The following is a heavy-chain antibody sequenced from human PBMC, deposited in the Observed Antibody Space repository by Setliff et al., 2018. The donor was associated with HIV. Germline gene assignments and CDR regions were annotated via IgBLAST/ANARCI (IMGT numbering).Heavy chain of an antibody. CDR1: GGTFSSYA. J-gene: IGHJ4*02. CDR2: FDPEDGEK. D-gene: IGHD3-22*01. V-gene: IGHV1-24*01. Sequence: ASVKVSCKASGGTFSSYAISWVRQAPGQGLEWMGGFDPEDGEKVYAQRFQGTVTMTEDTSTDTAYMELTSLTSEDTAVYYCETITFYYDSSGSQNKKSYFFDYWGQGTLVTVSS. CDR3: ETITFYYDSSGSQNKKSYFFDY.